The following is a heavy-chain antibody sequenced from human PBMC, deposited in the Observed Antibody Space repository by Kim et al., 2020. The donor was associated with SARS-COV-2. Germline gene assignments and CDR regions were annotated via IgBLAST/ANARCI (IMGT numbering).Heavy chain of an antibody. J-gene: IGHJ6*02. Sequence: NKHYADSVKGRFTISRDNSKNTLYLQRNSLEAEDTAMYYCARVLSYYGMDVWGQGTTVTVSS. CDR2: NK. V-gene: IGHV3-33*01. CDR3: ARVLSYYGMDV.